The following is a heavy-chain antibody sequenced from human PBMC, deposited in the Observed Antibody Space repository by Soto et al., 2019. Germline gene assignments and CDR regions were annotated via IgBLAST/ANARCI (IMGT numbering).Heavy chain of an antibody. CDR3: ARGTTTGTTGYYYYMDV. Sequence: ASVKVSCKASGYTFTSYDINWARQATGQGLEWMGWMNPNSGNTGYAQKFQGRVAMTRNTSISTAYMELSSLRSEDTAVYYCARGTTTGTTGYYYYMDVWGKGTTVTVSS. CDR1: GYTFTSYD. V-gene: IGHV1-8*01. CDR2: MNPNSGNT. J-gene: IGHJ6*03. D-gene: IGHD1-1*01.